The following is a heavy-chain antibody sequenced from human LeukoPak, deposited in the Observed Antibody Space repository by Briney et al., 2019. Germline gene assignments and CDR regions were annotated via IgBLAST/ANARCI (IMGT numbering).Heavy chain of an antibody. D-gene: IGHD4-17*01. V-gene: IGHV4-34*01. CDR1: GGSFSGYY. Sequence: PSETLSLTCAVYGGSFSGYYWSWIRQPPGKGLEWFGEINHSGSTNYNPSLKSRVTISVDTSKNQFSLKLSSVTAADTAVYYCARVRLRSTYYYYGMDVWGQGTTVTVSS. J-gene: IGHJ6*02. CDR3: ARVRLRSTYYYYGMDV. CDR2: INHSGST.